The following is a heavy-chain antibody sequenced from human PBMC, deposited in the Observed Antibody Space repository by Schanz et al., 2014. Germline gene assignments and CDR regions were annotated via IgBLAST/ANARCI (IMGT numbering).Heavy chain of an antibody. CDR2: IWSDGTNE. J-gene: IGHJ4*02. Sequence: VQLLESGGGLVQPGGSLRLSCAASGFTFSSYAMSWVRQAPGKGLEWVAVIWSDGTNEYYADSVKGRFTISGDSSKYTVYLQMNSLRAEDTAVYYCARAGYCTSVSCSLFVSDYWGQGTLVTVAS. CDR3: ARAGYCTSVSCSLFVSDY. D-gene: IGHD2-2*03. CDR1: GFTFSSYA. V-gene: IGHV3-33*08.